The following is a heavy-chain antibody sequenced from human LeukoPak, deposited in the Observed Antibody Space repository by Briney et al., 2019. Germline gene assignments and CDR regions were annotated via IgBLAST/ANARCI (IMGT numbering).Heavy chain of an antibody. CDR2: TRNKANSYTT. D-gene: IGHD1-26*01. CDR3: ARGPPGISYPLDC. CDR1: GFTFSDHY. Sequence: PGGSLRLSCAASGFTFSDHYMDWVRQAPGKGLEWVGRTRNKANSYTTEYAASVKGRFTISRDDSKNSLYLQMNSLKTEDTAVYYCARGPPGISYPLDCWGQGTLVTVSS. V-gene: IGHV3-72*01. J-gene: IGHJ4*02.